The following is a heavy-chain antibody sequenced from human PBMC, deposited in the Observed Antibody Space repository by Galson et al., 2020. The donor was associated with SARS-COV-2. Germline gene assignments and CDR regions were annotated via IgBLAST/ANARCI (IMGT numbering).Heavy chain of an antibody. V-gene: IGHV4-34*01. J-gene: IGHJ6*03. CDR3: ARGGSRPIMAFDYYYFYMDV. CDR2: ISHSGST. CDR1: GGSFSDYS. Sequence: SETLSLTCAVYGGSFSDYSWTWVRQPPGKGLEWIGAISHSGSTNYSPSLKGRVFMSVDTSKNQFSLKLSSVTAADTAVYYCARGGSRPIMAFDYYYFYMDVWGKGTTVTVSS. D-gene: IGHD3-10*01.